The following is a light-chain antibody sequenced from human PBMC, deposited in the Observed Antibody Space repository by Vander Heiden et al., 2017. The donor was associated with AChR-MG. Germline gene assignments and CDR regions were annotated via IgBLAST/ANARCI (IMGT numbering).Light chain of an antibody. CDR3: QQYDSYRWT. CDR1: QGISSY. V-gene: IGKV1-8*01. J-gene: IGKJ1*01. CDR2: AAS. Sequence: AIRITQSPSSLSASTGDRVTITCRASQGISSYLAWYQQKPGKAPKLLIYAASTLQSGVPSRFSGSGSGTDFTLTISCLQSEDFATYYCQQYDSYRWTFGQGTKVEIK.